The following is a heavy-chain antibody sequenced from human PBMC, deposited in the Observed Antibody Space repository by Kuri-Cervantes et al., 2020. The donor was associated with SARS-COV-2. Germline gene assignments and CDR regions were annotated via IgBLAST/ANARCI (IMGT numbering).Heavy chain of an antibody. J-gene: IGHJ6*03. Sequence: GESLKISCAASGFTFSSYAMSWVRQAPGKGLEWVSAISGSGGSTYYADSVKGRFTISRDNAKNSLYLQMNSLRAEDTAVYYCARAGYYYGSGSPRYMDVWGKGTTVTVSS. CDR1: GFTFSSYA. D-gene: IGHD3-10*01. CDR3: ARAGYYYGSGSPRYMDV. V-gene: IGHV3-23*01. CDR2: ISGSGGST.